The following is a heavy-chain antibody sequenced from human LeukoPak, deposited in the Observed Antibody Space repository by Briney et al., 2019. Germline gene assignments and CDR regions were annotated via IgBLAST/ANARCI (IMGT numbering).Heavy chain of an antibody. CDR2: ITTAGTFK. CDR3: VKDLGSAITSALALDV. J-gene: IGHJ6*02. V-gene: IGHV3-21*04. Sequence: GGSLRLSCAASGFTFSNYGMNWVRQAPGKGLEWISSITTAGTFKHYADSLRGRFTISRDNRKNLLHLQMNSLRPDDSAVYYCVKDLGSAITSALALDVWGQGTTVTVSS. CDR1: GFTFSNYG. D-gene: IGHD2-15*01.